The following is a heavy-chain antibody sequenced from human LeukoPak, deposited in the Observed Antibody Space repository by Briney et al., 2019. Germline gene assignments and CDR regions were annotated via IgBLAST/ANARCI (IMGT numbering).Heavy chain of an antibody. D-gene: IGHD3-10*01. V-gene: IGHV4-30-4*01. J-gene: IGHJ4*02. Sequence: MASETLSLTCTVSGGSISSGDYYWSWIRQPPGKGLEWIGYIYYSGSTYYNPSLKSRVTISVDTSKNQFSLKLSSVTAADTAVYYCALYYYGSGSYPPFDYWGQGTLVTVSS. CDR2: IYYSGST. CDR3: ALYYYGSGSYPPFDY. CDR1: GGSISSGDYY.